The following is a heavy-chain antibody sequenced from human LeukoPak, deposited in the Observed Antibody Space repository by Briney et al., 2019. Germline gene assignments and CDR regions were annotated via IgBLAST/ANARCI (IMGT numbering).Heavy chain of an antibody. CDR1: GFTFNNYA. Sequence: GGSLRLSCAASGFTFNNYAMHWVRQAPGKGLEWVTTIWYDGSNKYYGDSVKGRFTISRDNSKSTLYLQMNSLRAEDTAVYYCARDKGNHPYNWFDPWGQGTLVTVS. J-gene: IGHJ5*02. CDR2: IWYDGSNK. D-gene: IGHD1-14*01. CDR3: ARDKGNHPYNWFDP. V-gene: IGHV3-33*01.